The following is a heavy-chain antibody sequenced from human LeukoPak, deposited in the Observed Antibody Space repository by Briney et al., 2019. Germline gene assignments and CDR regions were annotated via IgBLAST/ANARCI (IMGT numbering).Heavy chain of an antibody. J-gene: IGHJ5*02. D-gene: IGHD3-9*01. V-gene: IGHV3-21*01. CDR3: ARDQRYFDWLLEDPNWFGP. Sequence: GGSLTLSCAASGFTFSSYSMNWVRQAPGKALEWFSSISSSSSHIYYADSVKGRFTIYRDNAKNSLYLQMNSLGAEDKAVYYCARDQRYFDWLLEDPNWFGPWGQGTLVTVSS. CDR2: ISSSSSHI. CDR1: GFTFSSYS.